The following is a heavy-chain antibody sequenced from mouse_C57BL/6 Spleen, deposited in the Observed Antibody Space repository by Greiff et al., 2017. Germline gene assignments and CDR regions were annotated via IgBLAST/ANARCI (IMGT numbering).Heavy chain of an antibody. D-gene: IGHD1-1*01. Sequence: VQLQQPGTELVKPGASVKLSCKASGYTFTSYWMHWVKQRPGQGLEWIGNINPSNGGTNYNEKFKSKATLTVDKSASTAYMQLSSLTSEDSAVYYCARKGGSSYLAWFAYWGQGTLVTVSA. V-gene: IGHV1-53*01. CDR3: ARKGGSSYLAWFAY. CDR2: INPSNGGT. CDR1: GYTFTSYW. J-gene: IGHJ3*01.